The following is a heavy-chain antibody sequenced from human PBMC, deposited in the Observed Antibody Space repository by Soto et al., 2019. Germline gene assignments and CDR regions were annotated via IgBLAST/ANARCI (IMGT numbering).Heavy chain of an antibody. J-gene: IGHJ6*02. CDR1: GFTLRDSA. V-gene: IGHV3-9*01. D-gene: IGHD3-10*01. CDR3: VKDILAGGADV. Sequence: EVQLVESGGGLVQPGRSLRLSCAASGFTLRDSAMHWVRQVTGGGLEWVSGIYASGRVGYVDSVKGRFTISGDVAKNSLYLQMDSLTTEDTALYYCVKDILAGGADVWGQGTTVTVSS. CDR2: IYASGRV.